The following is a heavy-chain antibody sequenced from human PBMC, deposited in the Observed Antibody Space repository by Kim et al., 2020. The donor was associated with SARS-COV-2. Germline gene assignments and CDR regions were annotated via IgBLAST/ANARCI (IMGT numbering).Heavy chain of an antibody. D-gene: IGHD3-3*01. J-gene: IGHJ4*02. CDR3: ARDHIGYYDFWSGYYSTEYPGAPH. Sequence: GGSLRLSCAASGFTFSSYEMNWVRQAPGKGLEWVSYISSSGSTIYYADSVKGRFTISRDNAKNSLYLQMNSLRAEDTAVYYCARDHIGYYDFWSGYYSTEYPGAPHWGQGTLVTVSS. CDR1: GFTFSSYE. CDR2: ISSSGSTI. V-gene: IGHV3-48*03.